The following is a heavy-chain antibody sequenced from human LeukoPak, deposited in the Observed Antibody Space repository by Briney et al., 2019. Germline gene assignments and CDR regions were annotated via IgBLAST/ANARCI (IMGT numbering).Heavy chain of an antibody. CDR1: GYTFTSYG. CDR3: AGESSGITPRGYFDL. D-gene: IGHD6-19*01. J-gene: IGHJ2*01. Sequence: ASVKVSCKTSGYTFTSYGISWVRQAPGQGLEWMGWISAYNGNTNYAQKLQGRVTMTTDTSTSTAYMELRSLRSDDTAVYYCAGESSGITPRGYFDLWGRGTLVTVSS. CDR2: ISAYNGNT. V-gene: IGHV1-18*01.